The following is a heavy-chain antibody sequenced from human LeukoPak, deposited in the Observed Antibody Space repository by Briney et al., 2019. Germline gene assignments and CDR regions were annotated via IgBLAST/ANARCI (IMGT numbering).Heavy chain of an antibody. D-gene: IGHD3-3*01. Sequence: ASVKVSCKASGFTFTSSAMQWVRRARGQRLEWMGWIFDGSGNTNYAQKFQERVTITRDMSTSTPYMELSSLRSEDTAVYYCAADNRANDFWSGYYAFDIWGQGTMVTVSS. V-gene: IGHV1-58*02. CDR3: AADNRANDFWSGYYAFDI. CDR2: IFDGSGNT. J-gene: IGHJ3*02. CDR1: GFTFTSSA.